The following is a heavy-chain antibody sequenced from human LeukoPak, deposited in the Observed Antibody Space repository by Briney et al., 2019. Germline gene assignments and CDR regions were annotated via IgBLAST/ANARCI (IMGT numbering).Heavy chain of an antibody. CDR3: ARGYYDSSGYFPDY. D-gene: IGHD3-22*01. J-gene: IGHJ4*02. CDR2: ISAYNGNT. CDR1: GYTFTSYG. Sequence: ASVKVSCKASGYTFTSYGTSWVRQAPGQGLEWMGWISAYNGNTNYAQKLQGRVTMTTDTSTSTAYMELRSLRSDDTAVYCCARGYYDSSGYFPDYWGQGTLVTVSS. V-gene: IGHV1-18*01.